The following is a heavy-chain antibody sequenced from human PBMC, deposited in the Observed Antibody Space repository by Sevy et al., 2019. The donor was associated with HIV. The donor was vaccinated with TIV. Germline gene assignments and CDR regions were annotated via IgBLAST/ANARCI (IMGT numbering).Heavy chain of an antibody. CDR3: AKDLGDCTNGVCYSFDY. CDR1: GFSFSSYA. Sequence: GGSLRLSCAASGFSFSSYAMSWVSQAPGKGLEWVSAISGSGGSTYYADSVKGRFTISRDNSKNTLYLQMNSLRAEDTAVYYCAKDLGDCTNGVCYSFDYWGQGTLVTVSS. J-gene: IGHJ4*02. CDR2: ISGSGGST. D-gene: IGHD2-8*01. V-gene: IGHV3-23*01.